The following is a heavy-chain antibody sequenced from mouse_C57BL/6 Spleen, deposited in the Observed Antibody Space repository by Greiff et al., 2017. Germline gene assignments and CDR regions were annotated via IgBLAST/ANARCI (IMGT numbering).Heavy chain of an antibody. CDR1: GYSFTGYY. CDR2: INPSTGGT. J-gene: IGHJ2*01. Sequence: VQLQQSGPELVKPGASVTISCKASGYSFTGYYMNWVKQSPEKSLEWIGEINPSTGGTTYNQKFKAKATLTVDKSSRTAYMQLKSLTSEDSAVYYCARLRSIVDYWGQGTTLTVSS. V-gene: IGHV1-42*01. D-gene: IGHD1-1*01. CDR3: ARLRSIVDY.